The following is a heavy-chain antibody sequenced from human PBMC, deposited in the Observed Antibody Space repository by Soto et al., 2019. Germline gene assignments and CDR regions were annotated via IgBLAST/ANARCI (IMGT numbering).Heavy chain of an antibody. V-gene: IGHV1-69*08. D-gene: IGHD4-17*01. J-gene: IGHJ4*02. CDR2: IIPILGIA. CDR3: ARDQGDDYGGNSLFY. Sequence: QVQLVQSGAEVKKPGSSVKVSCKASGGTFSSYTISWVRQAPGQGLEWMGRIIPILGIANYAQEFQGRVTITADKSTSTAYMELSSLRSEDTAVYYCARDQGDDYGGNSLFYWGQGTLVTVSS. CDR1: GGTFSSYT.